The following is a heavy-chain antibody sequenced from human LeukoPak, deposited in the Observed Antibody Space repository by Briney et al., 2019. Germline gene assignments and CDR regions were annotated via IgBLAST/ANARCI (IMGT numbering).Heavy chain of an antibody. D-gene: IGHD3-22*01. V-gene: IGHV4-39*07. CDR1: GGSISSSSYY. J-gene: IGHJ4*02. CDR2: IYYSGST. Sequence: ASETLSLTCTVSGGSISSSSYYWGWIRQPPGKGLEWIGSIYYSGSTYYNPSLKSRVTISVDTSKNQFSLKLSSVTAADTAVYYCARVENAFDSSGYYFDYWGQGTLVTVSS. CDR3: ARVENAFDSSGYYFDY.